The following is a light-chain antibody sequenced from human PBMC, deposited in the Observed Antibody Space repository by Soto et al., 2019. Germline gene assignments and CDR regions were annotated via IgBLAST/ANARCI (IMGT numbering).Light chain of an antibody. J-gene: IGLJ2*01. CDR2: GHN. CDR1: TSNIGAGYE. V-gene: IGLV1-40*01. CDR3: SSYAGSNTYVV. Sequence: QSVLTQPPSVSGAPGQRVTISCTGSTSNIGAGYEVHWYQQLPGTAPKLLVSGHNIRPSGVPDRFSGFKSGASASLVITGLQAEDEADYWCSSYAGSNTYVVFGGGTQLTVL.